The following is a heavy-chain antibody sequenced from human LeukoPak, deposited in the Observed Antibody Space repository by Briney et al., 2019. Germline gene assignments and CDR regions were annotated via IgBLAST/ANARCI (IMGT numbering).Heavy chain of an antibody. CDR3: ASAGLHYYGSGSYSDY. J-gene: IGHJ4*02. Sequence: SETLSLTCTVSGGSISSYYWSWIRQPPGKGLEWIGYIYYSRSTNYNPSLKSRVTISVDTSKNQFSLKLSSVTAADTAVYYCASAGLHYYGSGSYSDYWGQGTLVTVSS. V-gene: IGHV4-59*01. D-gene: IGHD3-10*01. CDR2: IYYSRST. CDR1: GGSISSYY.